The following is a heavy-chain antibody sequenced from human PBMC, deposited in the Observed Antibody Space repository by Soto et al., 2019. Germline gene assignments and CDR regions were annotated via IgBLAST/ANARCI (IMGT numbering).Heavy chain of an antibody. J-gene: IGHJ6*02. CDR2: IYPSGMP. CDR3: AREARGVISGMDV. D-gene: IGHD3-10*01. V-gene: IGHV4-30-2*01. Sequence: SETLSLTCTVSGGSISNAAYSWSWIRQPPGKGLEWIGYIYPSGMPFYNPSLKSRVTISVDTSKRQFSLKLSSVTAADTAVYYCAREARGVISGMDVWGQGTTVTVSS. CDR1: GGSISNAAYS.